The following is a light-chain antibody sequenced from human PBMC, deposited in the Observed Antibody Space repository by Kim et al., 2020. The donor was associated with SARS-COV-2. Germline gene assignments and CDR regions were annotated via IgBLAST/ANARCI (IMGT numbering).Light chain of an antibody. CDR2: GAS. CDR3: HQYNKWPRT. J-gene: IGKJ5*01. CDR1: QSGSSN. V-gene: IGKV3-15*01. Sequence: VCPGERAALSCRASQSGSSNLAWYQQKPGQPPRLLIYGASTRATGIPARFSGSGSGTEFTLTISSLQSEDFAVYYCHQYNKWPRTFGQGTRLEIK.